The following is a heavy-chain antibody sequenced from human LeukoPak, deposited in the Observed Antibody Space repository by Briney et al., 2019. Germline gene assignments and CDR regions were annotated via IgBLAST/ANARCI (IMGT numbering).Heavy chain of an antibody. D-gene: IGHD3-22*01. CDR3: ASFYYDSSGYIDY. J-gene: IGHJ4*02. CDR2: IYTSGST. CDR1: GGSISSGSYY. Sequence: PSQTLSLTCTVSGGSISSGSYYWSWIRQPAGKGLEWIGRIYTSGSTNYNPSLKSRVTISVDTSKNQFSLKLSSVTAADTAVYYCASFYYDSSGYIDYWGQGTLVTVSS. V-gene: IGHV4-61*02.